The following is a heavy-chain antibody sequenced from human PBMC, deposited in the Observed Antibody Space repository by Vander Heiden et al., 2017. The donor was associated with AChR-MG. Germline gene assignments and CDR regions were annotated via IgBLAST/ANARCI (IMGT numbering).Heavy chain of an antibody. CDR1: GFTFSSYA. D-gene: IGHD1-1*01. Sequence: EVQLLESGGGLVQPGGSLRLSGAASGFTFSSYAVSWVRQAPGKGLEWVSSISGRGGSTYYADSVKGRFTISRDNSKNTLYLQMNSLRAEDTAVYHCAKVPELETFDYWGQGTLVTVSS. J-gene: IGHJ4*02. CDR2: ISGRGGST. V-gene: IGHV3-23*01. CDR3: AKVPELETFDY.